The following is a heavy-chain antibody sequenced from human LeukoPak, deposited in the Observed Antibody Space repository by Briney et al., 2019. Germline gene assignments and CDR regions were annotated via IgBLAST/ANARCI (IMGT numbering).Heavy chain of an antibody. CDR2: MYFSGST. CDR3: AKSNGYGLVDI. CDR1: GGSISDYY. Sequence: SETLSLTCSVSGGSISDYYWGWIRQPPGKRLEWIGYMYFSGSTNYNPSLKSRVTISVDTSRNQFSLKLNSVTAADTAVYYCAKSNGYGLVDIWGQGTMVTVSS. J-gene: IGHJ3*02. V-gene: IGHV4-59*12. D-gene: IGHD3-10*01.